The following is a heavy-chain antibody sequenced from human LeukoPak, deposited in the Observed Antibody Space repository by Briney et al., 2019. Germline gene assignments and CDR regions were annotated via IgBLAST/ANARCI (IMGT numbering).Heavy chain of an antibody. V-gene: IGHV4-30-4*07. Sequence: PSQTLSLTCAVSGGSISSGGYSWSWIRQPPGKGLEWIGYLYYTGNTDYNPSLKSRVTISVDTSKNQFSLKLSSVTAADTAVYYCARVDDSSGYSYWYFDLWGRGTLVTVSS. J-gene: IGHJ2*01. D-gene: IGHD3-22*01. CDR1: GGSISSGGYS. CDR2: LYYTGNT. CDR3: ARVDDSSGYSYWYFDL.